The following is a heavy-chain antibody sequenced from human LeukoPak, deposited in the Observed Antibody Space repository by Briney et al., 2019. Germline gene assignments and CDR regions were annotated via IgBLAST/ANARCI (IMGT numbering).Heavy chain of an antibody. CDR3: ARHVREYSSSYYFDC. Sequence: SETLSLTCTVSGGSISSYYWSWIRQPPGEGLEWIGYIYTSGSTNYNTSHKSRVTLSVDTPTNQFSLKLSSVTAADTAVYYCARHVREYSSSYYFDCWGQGTLVTVSA. CDR2: IYTSGST. V-gene: IGHV4-4*09. J-gene: IGHJ4*02. CDR1: GGSISSYY. D-gene: IGHD6-6*01.